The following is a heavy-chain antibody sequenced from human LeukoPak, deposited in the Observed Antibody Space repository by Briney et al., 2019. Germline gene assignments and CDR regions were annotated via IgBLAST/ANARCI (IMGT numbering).Heavy chain of an antibody. V-gene: IGHV3-7*01. D-gene: IGHD6-19*01. J-gene: IGHJ5*02. CDR1: GFSINNYW. CDR3: ARQAGVT. Sequence: GGSLRLSCAVSGFSINNYWMTWYRQAPGKGLECVAHIKGDASEKHYADSVKGRFTISRDNAENSLYLQMNSLIAEDTAVYYCARQAGVTWGQGTLVTVSS. CDR2: IKGDASEK.